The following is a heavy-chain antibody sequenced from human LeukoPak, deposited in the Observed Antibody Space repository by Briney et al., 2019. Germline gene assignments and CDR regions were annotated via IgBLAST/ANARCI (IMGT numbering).Heavy chain of an antibody. CDR3: ANGPMVISMRGADY. CDR1: GFTFSSFP. Sequence: SGGSLRLSCAASGFTFSSFPMSWVRQAPGKGLEWVSTISGSGRVTYYADSVKGRFTISRDNSKNTLYLQMNSLRAEDTAVYYCANGPMVISMRGADYWGQGTLVTVSS. V-gene: IGHV3-23*01. CDR2: ISGSGRVT. J-gene: IGHJ4*02. D-gene: IGHD5-18*01.